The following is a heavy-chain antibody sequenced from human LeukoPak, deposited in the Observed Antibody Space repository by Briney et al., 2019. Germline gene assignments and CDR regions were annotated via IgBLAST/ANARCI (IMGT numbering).Heavy chain of an antibody. CDR3: ARRMMGGSAFDY. V-gene: IGHV4-59*08. CDR1: GGSTSSYY. D-gene: IGHD1-26*01. CDR2: VYHSGST. Sequence: SETLSLTCAVSGGSTSSYYWSWIRQPPGKGLEWIGYVYHSGSTNYNPSLKSRVTISVDTSKNQFSLNLNSVTAADTAVYYCARRMMGGSAFDYWGQGTLVIVSS. J-gene: IGHJ4*02.